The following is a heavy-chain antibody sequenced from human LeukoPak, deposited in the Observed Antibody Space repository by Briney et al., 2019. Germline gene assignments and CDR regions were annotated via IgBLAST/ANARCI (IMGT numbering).Heavy chain of an antibody. CDR2: IIPIFGTA. D-gene: IGHD3-10*01. J-gene: IGHJ5*02. V-gene: IGHV1-69*13. CDR3: ARDYYGSGSSDWFDP. Sequence: GASVKVSCKASGGTFSSHAISWVRQAPGQGLEWMGGIIPIFGTANYAQKFQGRVTITADESTSTAYMELSSLRSEDTAVYYCARDYYGSGSSDWFDPWGQGTLVTVSS. CDR1: GGTFSSHA.